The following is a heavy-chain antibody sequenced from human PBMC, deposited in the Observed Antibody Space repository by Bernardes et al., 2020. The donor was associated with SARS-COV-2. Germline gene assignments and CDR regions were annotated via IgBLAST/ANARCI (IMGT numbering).Heavy chain of an antibody. CDR1: GYTFTSYG. J-gene: IGHJ5*02. CDR3: ATVVGYSYGGGWFDP. CDR2: ISADNGTT. Sequence: ASVKVSCMASGYTFTSYGMSWVRQAPGQGLEWMGWISADNGTTTYAQKIQGRVTMTTDTSTSTAYMELRSLRSDDTAVYYCATVVGYSYGGGWFDPWGQGTLVTGSS. V-gene: IGHV1-18*01. D-gene: IGHD5-18*01.